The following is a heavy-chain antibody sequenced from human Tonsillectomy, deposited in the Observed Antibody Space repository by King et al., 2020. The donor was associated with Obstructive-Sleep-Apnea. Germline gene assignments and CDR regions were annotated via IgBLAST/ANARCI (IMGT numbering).Heavy chain of an antibody. CDR2: IYYSGST. J-gene: IGHJ4*02. D-gene: IGHD4-17*01. Sequence: LQLQESGPGLVKPSETLSLTCTVSGGSISSSSYYWGWIRQPPGKGLEWIGSIYYSGSTYYNPSLKSRVTISVDTSKNQFSLKLSSVTAADTAVYYCARRFPEHYGDSQTEYQYYFDYWGQGTLVTVSS. V-gene: IGHV4-39*07. CDR3: ARRFPEHYGDSQTEYQYYFDY. CDR1: GGSISSSSYY.